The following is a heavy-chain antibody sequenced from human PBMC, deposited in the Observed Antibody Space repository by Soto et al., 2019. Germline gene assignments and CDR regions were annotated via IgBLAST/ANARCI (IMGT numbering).Heavy chain of an antibody. CDR2: IYYSGST. CDR1: GGSISSGGYY. CDR3: ARLRYFDWLLSNANWFDP. Sequence: SETLSLTCTVSGGSISSGGYYWSWIRQHPGKGLEWIGYIYYSGSTYYNPSLKSRVTISVDTSKNQFSLKLSSVTAADTAVYYCARLRYFDWLLSNANWFDPWGQGTLVTVSS. D-gene: IGHD3-9*01. V-gene: IGHV4-31*03. J-gene: IGHJ5*02.